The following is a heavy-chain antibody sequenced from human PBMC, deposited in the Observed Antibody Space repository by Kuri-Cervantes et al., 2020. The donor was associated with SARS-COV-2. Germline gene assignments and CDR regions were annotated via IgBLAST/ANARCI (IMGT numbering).Heavy chain of an antibody. CDR2: IYYSGST. V-gene: IGHV4-59*08. D-gene: IGHD3-3*01. J-gene: IGHJ6*02. CDR3: ARHGFDFWSGYARTYYYYHGMDV. Sequence: SETLSLTCTVSGGSISSYYWSWIRQPPGKGLEWIGYIYYSGSTNYNPSLKSRVTISVDTSKNQFSLKLSSVTAADTAVYYCARHGFDFWSGYARTYYYYHGMDVWGQGTTVTVSS. CDR1: GGSISSYY.